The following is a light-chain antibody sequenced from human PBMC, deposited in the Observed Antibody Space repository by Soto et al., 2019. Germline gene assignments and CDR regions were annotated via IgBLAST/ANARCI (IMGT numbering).Light chain of an antibody. J-gene: IGKJ5*01. V-gene: IGKV3-20*01. CDR2: GAS. Sequence: EIVLTQSPGTLSLSPGGRATLSCRSSQSFSSTYLAWYQKKPGQAPRLLIYGASSRATGIPDRFSGGGSGTDFSLTISRLDTEDFAVYECQQYSSSTITFGQGTRLEIK. CDR1: QSFSSTY. CDR3: QQYSSSTIT.